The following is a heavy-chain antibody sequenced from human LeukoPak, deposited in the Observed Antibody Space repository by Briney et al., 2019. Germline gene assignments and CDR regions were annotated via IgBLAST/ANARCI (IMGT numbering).Heavy chain of an antibody. J-gene: IGHJ3*02. V-gene: IGHV4-38-2*02. CDR1: GYSISSGYY. Sequence: PSETLSLTCTVSGYSISSGYYWGWIRQPPGKGLEWIGSIYHSGSTYYNPSLKSRVTISVDTSKNQFSLKLSSVAAADTAVYYCATMAPPLGAFDIWGQGTMVTVSS. CDR3: ATMAPPLGAFDI. D-gene: IGHD3-10*01. CDR2: IYHSGST.